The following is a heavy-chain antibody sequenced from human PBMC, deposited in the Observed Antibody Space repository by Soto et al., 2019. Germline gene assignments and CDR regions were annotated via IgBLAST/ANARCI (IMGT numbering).Heavy chain of an antibody. D-gene: IGHD3-22*01. Sequence: SETLSLTCTVSGASIDSYYWNWIRQPPGKXLEWIGYIYYSGSTTYNPSLKTRVTISVDRSKNQFSLKLTSVTAADTAVYYCARDRTHFDSSAYYSGLDVWGQGTTVTVSS. V-gene: IGHV4-59*13. J-gene: IGHJ6*02. CDR3: ARDRTHFDSSAYYSGLDV. CDR1: GASIDSYY. CDR2: IYYSGST.